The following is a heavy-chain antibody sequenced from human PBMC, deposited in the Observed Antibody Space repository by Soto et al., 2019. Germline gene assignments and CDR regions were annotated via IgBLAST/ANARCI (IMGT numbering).Heavy chain of an antibody. J-gene: IGHJ4*02. CDR1: GFSLSNSGVG. CDR3: AHCTLHDYGDNDPCTSHVFDS. CDR2: IYGDNDK. Sequence: QITLKESGPSPVKPTQTLTVTCTFSGFSLSNSGVGVAWIRQPPGKALELLALIYGDNDKRYSPSLKTRLTITKDSSQNQVVLTMTNMDPVYTATYYCAHCTLHDYGDNDPCTSHVFDSWGQGTLVTVSS. V-gene: IGHV2-5*02. D-gene: IGHD4-17*01.